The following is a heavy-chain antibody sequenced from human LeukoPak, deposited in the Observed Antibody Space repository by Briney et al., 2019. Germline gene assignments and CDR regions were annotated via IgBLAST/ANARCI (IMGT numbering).Heavy chain of an antibody. CDR1: GFTFIPYW. J-gene: IGHJ4*02. CDR2: INGYGSST. CDR3: ARDAPGNTALDY. V-gene: IGHV3-74*01. D-gene: IGHD5-18*01. Sequence: PGGSLRLSCAASGFTFIPYWMHWVRQAPGKGLVWVSRINGYGSSTDFADSVKGRFTISRDNAKNTLYLQMNSLRAEDTAVYYCARDAPGNTALDYWGQGPLVTVSS.